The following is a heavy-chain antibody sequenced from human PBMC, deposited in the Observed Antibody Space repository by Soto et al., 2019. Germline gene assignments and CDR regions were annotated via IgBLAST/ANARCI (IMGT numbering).Heavy chain of an antibody. CDR1: AFSFSNSGMR. J-gene: IGHJ4*02. V-gene: IGHV2-70*04. D-gene: IGHD1-1*01. CDR2: LYCNDDK. Sequence: GPEPRSPAQTLRLTCIFSAFSFSNSGMRVGWIRQPPGKALEWLARLYCNDDKFSSTSLKTRLTISKDTSKNHVVLTMTDMAPVHTFNYYCARMSVQQALDYWGQAALGTVPS. CDR3: ARMSVQQALDY.